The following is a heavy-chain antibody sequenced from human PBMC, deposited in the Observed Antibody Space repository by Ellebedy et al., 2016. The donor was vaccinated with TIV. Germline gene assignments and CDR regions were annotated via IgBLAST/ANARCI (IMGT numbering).Heavy chain of an antibody. J-gene: IGHJ2*01. Sequence: MPSETLSLTCSVSGVSISSSSDYWGWIRQPPGKGLEWIGSVDYSGRAYNNPSLNSRVTSSVDTSKNQFSLKLTSVTAADTAVYFCARDSDGDYTSFDLWGRGALVIVSS. CDR3: ARDSDGDYTSFDL. V-gene: IGHV4-39*07. CDR2: VDYSGRA. D-gene: IGHD4-17*01. CDR1: GVSISSSSDY.